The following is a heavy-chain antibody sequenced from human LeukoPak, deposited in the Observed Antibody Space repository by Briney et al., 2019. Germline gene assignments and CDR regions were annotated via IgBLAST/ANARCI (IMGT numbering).Heavy chain of an antibody. CDR1: GYTFTSYV. D-gene: IGHD3-10*01. J-gene: IGHJ4*02. CDR2: ISPYNGNT. Sequence: ASVKVSCKASGYTFTSYVISWVRQAPGQGLEWMGWISPYNGNTNYAQKFQGRVTMTTDTSTSTAYMDLRSLRSDDTAVYYCARDIWFGDFDYWGQGTLVTVSS. V-gene: IGHV1-18*01. CDR3: ARDIWFGDFDY.